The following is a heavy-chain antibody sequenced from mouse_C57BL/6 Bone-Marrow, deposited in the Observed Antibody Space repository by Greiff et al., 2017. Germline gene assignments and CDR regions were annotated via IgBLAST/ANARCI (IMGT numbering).Heavy chain of an antibody. J-gene: IGHJ2*01. Sequence: QVQLQQPGTELVKPGASVKLSCKASGYTFTSYWMHWVKQRPGHGLEWIGNINPSNGGTNYHEKFKSKATLTVDKSPSTAYRQLSRLTSEDSGVDYWARGGRGGNYWGQGTTLTVSA. CDR3: ARGGRGGNY. D-gene: IGHD1-1*02. V-gene: IGHV1-53*01. CDR1: GYTFTSYW. CDR2: INPSNGGT.